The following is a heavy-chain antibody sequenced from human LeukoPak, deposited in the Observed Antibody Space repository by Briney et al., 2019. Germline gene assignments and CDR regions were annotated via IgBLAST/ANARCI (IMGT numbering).Heavy chain of an antibody. CDR1: GFTFSSHW. V-gene: IGHV3-74*01. CDR3: ARGRYSSSSGDHDAFDI. Sequence: PGGSLRLSCAASGFTFSSHWMHWVRQAPGKGLVWVSRINSDESTTNYADSVKGRFTISRDNAENTLYLQMNSLRAEDTAVYYCARGRYSSSSGDHDAFDIWGQGTMVTVSS. D-gene: IGHD6-6*01. J-gene: IGHJ3*02. CDR2: INSDESTT.